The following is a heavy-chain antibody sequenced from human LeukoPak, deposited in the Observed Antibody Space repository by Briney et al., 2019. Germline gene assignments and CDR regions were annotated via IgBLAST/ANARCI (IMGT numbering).Heavy chain of an antibody. V-gene: IGHV3-7*01. J-gene: IGHJ4*02. Sequence: PGGPLRLSCAGSGLTFSDFWMTWVRQTPGKGLEWVANIKEDGTEKNLVDSVKGRFTISRDNTKNLLFLEMNNLRGDDTAIYYCVRESRPGGAMGLYHNLDYWGQGTLVAVSS. CDR2: IKEDGTEK. CDR1: GLTFSDFW. D-gene: IGHD1-1*01. CDR3: VRESRPGGAMGLYHNLDY.